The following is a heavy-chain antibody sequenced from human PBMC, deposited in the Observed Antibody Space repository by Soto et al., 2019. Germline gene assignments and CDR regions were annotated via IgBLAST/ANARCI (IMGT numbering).Heavy chain of an antibody. V-gene: IGHV1-18*01. CDR2: ISANNGST. CDR3: ARGGGGALQTYYYYGMDV. CDR1: GYTFTSYG. Sequence: ASVKVSCKASGYTFTSYGISWVRQAPGQGLEWMGWISANNGSTNYAQKLQGRVTMTTDTSTSTAYMELSRLRSDDTAVYYCARGGGGALQTYYYYGMDVWGQGTTVTVSS. J-gene: IGHJ6*02. D-gene: IGHD1-26*01.